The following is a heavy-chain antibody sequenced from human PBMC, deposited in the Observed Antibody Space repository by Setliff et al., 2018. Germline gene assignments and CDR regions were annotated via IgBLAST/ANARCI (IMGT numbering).Heavy chain of an antibody. V-gene: IGHV3-48*01. J-gene: IGHJ6*03. CDR3: ARLALTGYDSSGYYYALEYYYYMDV. Sequence: QPGGSLRLSCVVSGFSFSNYGMTWVRQAPGKGLEWISYISTSSGTRYYADSVKGRFTISRDNANQSLYLQMNSLRAEDTAVYYCARLALTGYDSSGYYYALEYYYYMDVWGKGTTVTVS. D-gene: IGHD3-22*01. CDR1: GFSFSNYG. CDR2: ISTSSGTR.